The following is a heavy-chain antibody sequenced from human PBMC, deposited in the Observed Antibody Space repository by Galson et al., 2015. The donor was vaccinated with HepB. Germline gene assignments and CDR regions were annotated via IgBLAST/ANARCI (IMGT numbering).Heavy chain of an antibody. V-gene: IGHV4-4*02. Sequence: ETLSLTCAVSGGSISNNNWWSWVRQPPGKGLEWIGEIYHSGSTNYNLSLESRVIISVDKPKNQFSLILSSVTAADTAVYYCAGATGSYYLYKWFDPWGQGALVTVSS. CDR2: IYHSGST. CDR3: AGATGSYYLYKWFDP. CDR1: GGSISNNNW. D-gene: IGHD3-10*01. J-gene: IGHJ5*02.